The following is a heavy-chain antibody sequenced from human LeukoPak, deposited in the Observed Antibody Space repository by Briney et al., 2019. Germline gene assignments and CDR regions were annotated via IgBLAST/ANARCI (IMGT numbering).Heavy chain of an antibody. Sequence: PGGSLRLSCAASGFTFSNAYMSWVRQAPGKGLEWVGRIKSRSDGGTTDYTAPVKGRFSISRDESKNTLFLQMNSLKTEDTAVYYCTTWATMIRGALWCVDFWGLGSFVTASS. J-gene: IGHJ4*02. CDR1: GFTFSNAY. CDR3: TTWATMIRGALWCVDF. CDR2: IKSRSDGGTT. V-gene: IGHV3-15*01. D-gene: IGHD3-10*01.